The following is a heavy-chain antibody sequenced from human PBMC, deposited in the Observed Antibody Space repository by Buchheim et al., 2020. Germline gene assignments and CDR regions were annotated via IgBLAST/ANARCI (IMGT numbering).Heavy chain of an antibody. V-gene: IGHV4-39*07. CDR3: ARGYSYGYSYFDP. CDR2: MYYSGNT. Sequence: QLQLQESGPGLVKPSETPSLTCNVSGDSISRDNYYWGWIRQPPGKGLEWIGSMYYSGNTFYNPSLKSRVTISVDTSKNQISLKVKSVTAADTAVYYCARGYSYGYSYFDPWGQGTL. CDR1: GDSISRDNYY. D-gene: IGHD5-18*01. J-gene: IGHJ5*02.